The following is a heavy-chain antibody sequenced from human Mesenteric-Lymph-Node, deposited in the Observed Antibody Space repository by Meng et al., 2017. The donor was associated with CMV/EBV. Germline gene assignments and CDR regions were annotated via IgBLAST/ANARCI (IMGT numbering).Heavy chain of an antibody. Sequence: GESLKISCKGSGYSFTSYWIGWVRQMPGKGLEWMGIIYPADSETRYSPSFQGQVTISADKSISTAYLQWNSLKASDTAMYYCARHYCSSTSCYYYYYYYGLDVWGQGTTVTVSS. J-gene: IGHJ6*02. CDR2: IYPADSET. CDR3: ARHYCSSTSCYYYYYYYGLDV. D-gene: IGHD2-2*01. CDR1: GYSFTSYW. V-gene: IGHV5-51*01.